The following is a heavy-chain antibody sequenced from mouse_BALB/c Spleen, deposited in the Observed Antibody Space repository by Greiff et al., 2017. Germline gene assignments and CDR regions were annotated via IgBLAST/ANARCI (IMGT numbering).Heavy chain of an antibody. V-gene: IGHV1S137*01. J-gene: IGHJ4*01. CDR1: GYTFTDYA. CDR3: ARTHGYAMDY. CDR2: ISTYYGDA. Sequence: QVQLQQSGAELVRPGVSVKISCKGSGYTFTDYAMHWVKQSHAKSLEWIGVISTYYGDASYNQKFKGKATMTVDKSSSTAYMELARLTSEDSAIYYCARTHGYAMDYWGQGTSVTVSS.